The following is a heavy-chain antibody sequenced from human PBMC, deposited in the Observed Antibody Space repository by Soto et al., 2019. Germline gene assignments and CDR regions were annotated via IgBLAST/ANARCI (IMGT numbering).Heavy chain of an antibody. V-gene: IGHV4-59*12. Sequence: SETLSLTYTVSGGPISSYYWTWIRQSPGKGLEWIGNIYYSGIPNYNPSLRSRVTISVDTSKKQASLKLTSVTAADTAVYYCALDRGYSFGPRINYYFAYWGQGTLVTVSS. CDR1: GGPISSYY. CDR3: ALDRGYSFGPRINYYFAY. CDR2: IYYSGIP. D-gene: IGHD5-18*01. J-gene: IGHJ4*02.